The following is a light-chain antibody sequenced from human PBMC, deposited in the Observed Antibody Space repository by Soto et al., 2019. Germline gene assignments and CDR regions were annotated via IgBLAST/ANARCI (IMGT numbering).Light chain of an antibody. CDR3: QAWDSSAWV. V-gene: IGLV3-1*01. J-gene: IGLJ2*01. Sequence: SYELTQPTSVSVSPGQTASITCSGDKLGDKYACWYQQKSGQSPVLVIYQDTKRPSGIPERFSGSNTGNTATLTISGTQAMAEADYYCQAWDSSAWVFGGGPTLTVL. CDR2: QDT. CDR1: KLGDKY.